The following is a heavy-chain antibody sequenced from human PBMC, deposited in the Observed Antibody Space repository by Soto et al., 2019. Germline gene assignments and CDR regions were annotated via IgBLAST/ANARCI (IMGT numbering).Heavy chain of an antibody. J-gene: IGHJ6*02. CDR3: ARTDCSSTSCYNYYYYGMDV. Sequence: ASVKVSCKTSGYSFTKYGLHWVRQAPGQRLEWMGWINPGDGDTKYSQKPQGRVTITRDTSATTAYMELSSLRSEESAVFYCARTDCSSTSCYNYYYYGMDVWGQGTTVTVSS. V-gene: IGHV1-3*01. D-gene: IGHD2-2*01. CDR2: INPGDGDT. CDR1: GYSFTKYG.